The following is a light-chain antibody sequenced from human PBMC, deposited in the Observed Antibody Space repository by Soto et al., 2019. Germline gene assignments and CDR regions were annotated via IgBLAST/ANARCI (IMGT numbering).Light chain of an antibody. CDR3: QQYNSYSRT. CDR2: DAS. Sequence: DIQVTQSPSSLSASVGDRFTSTCRASQSISSWLAWYQQKPGKAPKLLIYDASSLESGVPSRFSGSGSGTEFTLTISSLQPDDFATYYCQQYNSYSRTFGQGTKVDIK. CDR1: QSISSW. V-gene: IGKV1-5*01. J-gene: IGKJ1*01.